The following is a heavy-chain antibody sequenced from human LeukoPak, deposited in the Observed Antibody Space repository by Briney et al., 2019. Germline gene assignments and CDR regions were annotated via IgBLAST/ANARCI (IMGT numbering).Heavy chain of an antibody. J-gene: IGHJ6*02. V-gene: IGHV3-7*04. CDR3: ARGPITLVRERYYYYGVDV. CDR1: GFTFSSYW. D-gene: IGHD3-10*01. CDR2: IKQDGSEK. Sequence: GGSLRLSCAASGFTFSSYWMSWVRQAPGKGLEWGANIKQDGSEKYYVDSVKGRFTISRDNAKNSLYLQMYSLRAEDTAVYYCARGPITLVRERYYYYGVDVWGQGTTVTVSS.